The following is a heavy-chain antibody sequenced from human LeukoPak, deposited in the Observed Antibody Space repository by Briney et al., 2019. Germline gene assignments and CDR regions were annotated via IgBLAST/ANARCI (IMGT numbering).Heavy chain of an antibody. CDR3: AKDPTAHYYDSSGYLDY. CDR2: ISGSGGST. V-gene: IGHV3-23*01. Sequence: GGSLRLSCAASGFTFSSYAMSWVRQAPGKGLEWVSAISGSGGSTYYADSVKGRFTISRDNSKNTLYLQMNSLRAEDTAVYYCAKDPTAHYYDSSGYLDYWGQGTLVTASS. CDR1: GFTFSSYA. D-gene: IGHD3-22*01. J-gene: IGHJ4*02.